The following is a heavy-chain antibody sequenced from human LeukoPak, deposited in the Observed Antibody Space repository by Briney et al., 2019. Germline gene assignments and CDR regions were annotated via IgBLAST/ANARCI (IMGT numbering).Heavy chain of an antibody. D-gene: IGHD2-2*03. CDR3: ARLLRVGYCSTTTCNWFDP. V-gene: IGHV4-39*07. CDR2: IYYSGST. Sequence: SETLSLTCTVSDGSISTSDYYWGWIRQPPGKGLEWIGSIYYSGSTYYSPSLKSRVTISVDTSKNQFSLKLSSVTAADTAVYYCARLLRVGYCSTTTCNWFDPWGQGTLVTVSS. J-gene: IGHJ5*02. CDR1: DGSISTSDYY.